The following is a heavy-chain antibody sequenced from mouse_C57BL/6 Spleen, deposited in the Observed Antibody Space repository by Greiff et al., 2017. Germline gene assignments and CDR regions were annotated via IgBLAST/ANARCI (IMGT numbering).Heavy chain of an antibody. V-gene: IGHV1-69*01. Sequence: QVQLQQPGAELVMPGASVKLSCKASGYTFTSYWMHWVKQRPGQGLEWIGEIDPSDSYTTYNQKFKGKSTLTVDKSSSTAYMQLSSLTSEDSAVYYCARGGDYWYFDVWGTGTTVTVSS. J-gene: IGHJ1*03. D-gene: IGHD2-13*01. CDR2: IDPSDSYT. CDR1: GYTFTSYW. CDR3: ARGGDYWYFDV.